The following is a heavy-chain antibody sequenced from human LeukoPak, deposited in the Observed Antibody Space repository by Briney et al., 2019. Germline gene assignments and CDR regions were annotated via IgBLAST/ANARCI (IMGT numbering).Heavy chain of an antibody. Sequence: HPGRSLRLSCAASGFTFSSYAMHWVRQAPGKGLEWVAVISYDGSNKYYADSVKGRFTISRDNSKNTLYLQMNSLRAEDTAVYYCAGDPLRFLEWLASRYFDYWGQGTLVTVSS. CDR1: GFTFSSYA. CDR3: AGDPLRFLEWLASRYFDY. CDR2: ISYDGSNK. J-gene: IGHJ4*02. V-gene: IGHV3-30-3*01. D-gene: IGHD3-3*01.